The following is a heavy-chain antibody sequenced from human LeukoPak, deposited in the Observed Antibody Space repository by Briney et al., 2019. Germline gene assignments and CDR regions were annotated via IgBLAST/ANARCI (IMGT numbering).Heavy chain of an antibody. Sequence: SETLSLTCTVSGGSISSSSYYWGWIRQPPGKGLEWIGSIYYSGSTYYNPSLKSRVTISVDTSKNQFSLKLSSVTAADTAVYYCARASYGQWLTTNDYWGQGTLVTVSS. CDR2: IYYSGST. J-gene: IGHJ4*02. V-gene: IGHV4-39*01. CDR1: GGSISSSSYY. D-gene: IGHD6-19*01. CDR3: ARASYGQWLTTNDY.